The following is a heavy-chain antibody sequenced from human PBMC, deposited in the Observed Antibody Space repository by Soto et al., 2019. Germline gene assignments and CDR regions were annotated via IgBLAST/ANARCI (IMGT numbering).Heavy chain of an antibody. CDR3: ARDLGASPFDY. D-gene: IGHD1-26*01. CDR2: IWGDGGGSQR. Sequence: GGSLRLSCAASGFLITNSGMHWVRQAPGKGLEWVAAIWGDGGGSQRHYADSVKGRLTISRDNSENTVHLQMNGLRAEDTAVYYCARDLGASPFDYWGQGT. CDR1: GFLITNSG. V-gene: IGHV3-33*01. J-gene: IGHJ4*02.